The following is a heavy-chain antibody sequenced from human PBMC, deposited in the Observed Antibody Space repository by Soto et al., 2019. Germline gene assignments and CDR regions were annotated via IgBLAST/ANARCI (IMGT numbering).Heavy chain of an antibody. CDR3: AKVSDSWRYFDY. CDR1: GFTFSSYW. CDR2: ISGNGGST. Sequence: EVQLVESGGGLVQPGGSLRLSCAASGFTFSSYWMHWVRQAPGKGLVWVSSISGNGGSTYYADSAKGRFTISRDNARNTVYLQMISLRAEDTAVYYCAKVSDSWRYFDYWGQGTLVTVSS. V-gene: IGHV3-23*04. D-gene: IGHD6-13*01. J-gene: IGHJ4*02.